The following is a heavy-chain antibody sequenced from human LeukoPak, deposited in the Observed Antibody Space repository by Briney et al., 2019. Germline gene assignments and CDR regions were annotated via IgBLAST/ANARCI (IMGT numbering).Heavy chain of an antibody. D-gene: IGHD3-22*01. V-gene: IGHV4-34*01. CDR3: ARGSSGPFDY. CDR2: INHSGST. Sequence: PSETLSLTCAVYGGSFSSYCWSWIRQPPGKGLEWIGEINHSGSTNYNPSLKSRVTISVDTSKNQFSLKLSSVTAADTAVYYCARGSSGPFDYWGQGTLVTVSS. J-gene: IGHJ4*02. CDR1: GGSFSSYC.